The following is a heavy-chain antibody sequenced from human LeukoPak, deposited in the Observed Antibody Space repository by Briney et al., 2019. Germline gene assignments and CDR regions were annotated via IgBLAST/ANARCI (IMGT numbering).Heavy chain of an antibody. CDR2: INPNSGGT. D-gene: IGHD1-7*01. J-gene: IGHJ6*03. CDR1: GYAFTGYY. Sequence: ASVKVSCKASGYAFTGYYMHWVRQAPGQGLERMGWINPNSGGTNYAQKFQGRVTMTRDTSISTAYMELSRLRSDDTAVYYCARIWNYGPYYYMDVWGKGTTVTVSS. V-gene: IGHV1-2*02. CDR3: ARIWNYGPYYYMDV.